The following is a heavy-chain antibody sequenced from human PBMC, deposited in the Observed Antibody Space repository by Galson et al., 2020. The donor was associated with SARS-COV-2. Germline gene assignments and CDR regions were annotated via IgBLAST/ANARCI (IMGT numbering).Heavy chain of an antibody. Sequence: SETLSLTCAVYGGSFSGYYWSWIRQSPGKGLEWIGDINHAGTTNHNPSLKSRLTISVDTSKNQFSLKLTSVTAADTAVYFCSRLYTYGRGKVFHHYMDLWGDGTTVTVSS. D-gene: IGHD2-2*02. CDR3: SRLYTYGRGKVFHHYMDL. V-gene: IGHV4-34*01. CDR1: GGSFSGYY. J-gene: IGHJ6*03. CDR2: INHAGTT.